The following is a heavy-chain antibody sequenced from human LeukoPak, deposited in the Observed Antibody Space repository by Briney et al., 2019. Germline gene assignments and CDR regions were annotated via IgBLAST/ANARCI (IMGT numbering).Heavy chain of an antibody. D-gene: IGHD6-19*01. Sequence: GGSLILSCAASGFTFSDYYMSWLRQAPGKGLEWVAYISSSGSTIYYADSVKGRFNISRDNAKNSLYLRMNSLRAEETAVYYCARVSIWAAGPSLWGQGTLVTVSS. CDR2: ISSSGSTI. CDR3: ARVSIWAAGPSL. V-gene: IGHV3-11*04. CDR1: GFTFSDYY. J-gene: IGHJ4*02.